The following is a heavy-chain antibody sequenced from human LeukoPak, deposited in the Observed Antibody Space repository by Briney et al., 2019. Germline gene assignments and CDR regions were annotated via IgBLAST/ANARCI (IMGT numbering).Heavy chain of an antibody. CDR3: ASGFIAADLYYFDY. J-gene: IGHJ4*02. CDR1: GFTFSSYA. D-gene: IGHD6-25*01. V-gene: IGHV3-30-3*01. CDR2: ISYDGSNK. Sequence: PGGSLRLSCAASGFTFSSYAMHWVRQAPGKGLEWVAVISYDGSNKYYADSVKGRFTISRDNSKNTLYLQMNSLRAEDTAVYYCASGFIAADLYYFDYWGQGTLVTVSS.